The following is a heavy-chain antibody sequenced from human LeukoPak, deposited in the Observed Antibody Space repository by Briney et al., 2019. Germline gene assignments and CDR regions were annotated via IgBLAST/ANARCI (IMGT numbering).Heavy chain of an antibody. Sequence: GGCLRQGFSASGFTLCCQVAETGRQAPGKGLEWVAVISYDGSNKYYADSVKGRFTISRDNSKNTLYIQMNSLRAEDTDVYYCAKDFIVVVPAANTKYYYYGMDVWGQGTTVTVSS. D-gene: IGHD2-2*01. CDR2: ISYDGSNK. J-gene: IGHJ6*02. CDR3: AKDFIVVVPAANTKYYYYGMDV. V-gene: IGHV3-30*18. CDR1: GFTLCCQV.